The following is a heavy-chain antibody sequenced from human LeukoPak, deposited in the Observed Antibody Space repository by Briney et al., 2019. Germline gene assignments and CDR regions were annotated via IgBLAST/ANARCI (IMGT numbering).Heavy chain of an antibody. Sequence: GASVKVSCKASGYTFTSYDINWVRQATGQGLEWMGWMNPNSGNTGYAQKFQGRVTMTRNTSISTAYMELSSLRSEDTAVYYCARVGLARILRYFDWPNWFDPWGQGTLVTVSS. CDR2: MNPNSGNT. D-gene: IGHD3-9*01. CDR1: GYTFTSYD. V-gene: IGHV1-8*01. J-gene: IGHJ5*02. CDR3: ARVGLARILRYFDWPNWFDP.